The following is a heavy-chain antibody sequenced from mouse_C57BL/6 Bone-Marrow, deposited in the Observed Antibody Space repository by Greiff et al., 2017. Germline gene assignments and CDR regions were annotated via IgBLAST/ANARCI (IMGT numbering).Heavy chain of an antibody. J-gene: IGHJ2*01. CDR3: ASGDDGSLFDY. V-gene: IGHV1-19*01. D-gene: IGHD2-3*01. Sequence: VQLQQSGPVLVKPGASVKMSCKASGYTFTDYYMNWVKQSHGKSLEWIGVINPYNGGTSYNQKFKGKATLTVAKSSSTAYMELNSLTSEDSAVYYCASGDDGSLFDYWGQGTTLTVSS. CDR2: INPYNGGT. CDR1: GYTFTDYY.